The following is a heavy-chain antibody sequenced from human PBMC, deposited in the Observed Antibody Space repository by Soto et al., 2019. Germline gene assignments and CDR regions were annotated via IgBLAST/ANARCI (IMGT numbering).Heavy chain of an antibody. J-gene: IGHJ6*03. Sequence: ASETMSLTCAVYGGTFSCYYWSWIRQPPGKGLEWIGEINHSGSTNYNPSLKSRVTISVDTSKNQFSLKLSSVTAADTAVYYCARGLSDIVVVPAYYYYYYMDVWGKGTTVTVSS. D-gene: IGHD2-2*01. V-gene: IGHV4-34*01. CDR2: INHSGST. CDR1: GGTFSCYY. CDR3: ARGLSDIVVVPAYYYYYYMDV.